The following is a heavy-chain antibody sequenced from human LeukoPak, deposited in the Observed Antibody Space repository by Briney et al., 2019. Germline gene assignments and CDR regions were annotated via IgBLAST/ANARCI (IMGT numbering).Heavy chain of an antibody. Sequence: KSSETLSLTCTVSGASIRSGSYYWSWIRQPPGKGLEWIGYIYYSGSTNYNPSLKSRVTISVDTSKNQFSLKLSSVTAADTAVYYCAGGAAMALFDYWGQGTLVTVSS. CDR2: IYYSGST. D-gene: IGHD5-18*01. CDR1: GASIRSGSYY. J-gene: IGHJ4*02. CDR3: AGGAAMALFDY. V-gene: IGHV4-61*01.